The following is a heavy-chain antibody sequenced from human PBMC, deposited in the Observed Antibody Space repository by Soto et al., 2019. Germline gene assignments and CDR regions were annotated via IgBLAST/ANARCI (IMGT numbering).Heavy chain of an antibody. Sequence: LFLNCTVSGGSITFGGHYWRWIRQYPGKGLEGIGHIYDSGNMYFYNPSLKSRVTISADTSRNQFPLSLSSLTAADTAVYYCARVDYRGYFSVLTDFWGQGSLVTVSS. CDR1: GGSITFGGHY. J-gene: IGHJ4*02. V-gene: IGHV4-31*03. CDR3: ARVDYRGYFSVLTDF. CDR2: IYDSGNMY. D-gene: IGHD4-4*01.